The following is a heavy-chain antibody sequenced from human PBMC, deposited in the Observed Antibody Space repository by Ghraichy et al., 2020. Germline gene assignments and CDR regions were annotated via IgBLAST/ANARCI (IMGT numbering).Heavy chain of an antibody. J-gene: IGHJ3*02. Sequence: GGSLRLSCAASGFTFSSYCMHWVRQAPGKGLVWVSRINSDGSSTSYADSVKGRFTISRDNAKNTLYLQMNSLRAEDTAAYYCSRASGSYYRGAFDIWGQGTMVTVSS. CDR2: INSDGSST. CDR1: GFTFSSYC. V-gene: IGHV3-74*01. CDR3: SRASGSYYRGAFDI. D-gene: IGHD1-26*01.